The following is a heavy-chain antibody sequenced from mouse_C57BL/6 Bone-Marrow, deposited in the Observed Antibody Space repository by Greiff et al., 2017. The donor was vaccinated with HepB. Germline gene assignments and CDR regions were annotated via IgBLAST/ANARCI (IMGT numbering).Heavy chain of an antibody. J-gene: IGHJ2*01. V-gene: IGHV5-6*01. CDR3: ARRGVVGEYYFDY. D-gene: IGHD1-1*01. Sequence: EVQLQESGGDLVKPGGSLKLSCAASGFTFSSYGMSWVRQTPDKRLEWVATISSGGSYTYYPDSVKGRFTISRDNAKNTLYLQMSSLKSEDTAMYYCARRGVVGEYYFDYWGQGTTLTVSS. CDR2: ISSGGSYT. CDR1: GFTFSSYG.